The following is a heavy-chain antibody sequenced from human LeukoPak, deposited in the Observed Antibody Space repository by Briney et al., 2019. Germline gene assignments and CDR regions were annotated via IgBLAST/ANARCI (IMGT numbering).Heavy chain of an antibody. V-gene: IGHV3-23*01. D-gene: IGHD3-9*01. Sequence: GGSLRLSCAASGFTFSSYAMTWVRQAPGKGLEWVSIISGSGGSTSYADSVKGRFTISRDNSKNTLFLQMNSLRAEDTALYYCAKPYSGTILTGWFDPWGQGTLVTVSS. J-gene: IGHJ5*02. CDR2: ISGSGGST. CDR1: GFTFSSYA. CDR3: AKPYSGTILTGWFDP.